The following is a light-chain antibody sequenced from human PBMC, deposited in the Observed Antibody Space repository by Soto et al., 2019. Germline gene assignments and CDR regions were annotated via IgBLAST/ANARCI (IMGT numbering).Light chain of an antibody. CDR2: ENN. CDR3: GTWDSSLRFVV. CDR1: SSNIGNNY. V-gene: IGLV1-51*02. Sequence: TQPPSVSASPGQKVTISCSGSSSNIGNNYVAWYQQLPGTAPKLLIYENNKRPSGIPDRFSGSKSGTSATLGITGLQTGDEADYYCGTWDSSLRFVVFGGGTQLTVL. J-gene: IGLJ2*01.